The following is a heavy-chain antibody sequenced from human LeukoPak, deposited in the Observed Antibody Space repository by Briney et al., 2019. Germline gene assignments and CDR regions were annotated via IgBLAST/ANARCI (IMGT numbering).Heavy chain of an antibody. CDR2: INHSGST. CDR3: SRGSWSYSRARPFDY. Sequence: PSETLSLTCAVYGGSFSGYYWSWIRQPPGKGLEWIGEINHSGSTNYNPSLKSRVTISVDTSKNQFSLKLSSVTAADTAVYYCSRGSWSYSRARPFDYWGQGTLVTVSS. V-gene: IGHV4-34*01. CDR1: GGSFSGYY. D-gene: IGHD1-26*01. J-gene: IGHJ4*02.